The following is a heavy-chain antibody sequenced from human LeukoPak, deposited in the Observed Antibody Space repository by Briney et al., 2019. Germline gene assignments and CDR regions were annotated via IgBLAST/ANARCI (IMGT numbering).Heavy chain of an antibody. Sequence: PGGSLRLSCAASGFAFSSHSMHWIRQAPGKGLEWVSVISSGGTTYYADSVKGRFTISRHISKNTVYLQMNSLRAEDTAVYYCARDRSYGDFAWGYWGQGTLVTVSS. CDR2: ISSGGTT. J-gene: IGHJ4*02. D-gene: IGHD4-17*01. V-gene: IGHV3-53*04. CDR1: GFAFSSHS. CDR3: ARDRSYGDFAWGY.